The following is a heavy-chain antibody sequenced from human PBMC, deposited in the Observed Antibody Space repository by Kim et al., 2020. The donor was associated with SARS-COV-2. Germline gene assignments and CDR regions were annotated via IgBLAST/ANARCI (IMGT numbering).Heavy chain of an antibody. CDR3: ARGPEYYDSSGYYYYVNPE. D-gene: IGHD3-22*01. Sequence: ASVKVSCKASGYTFTSYDINWVRQATGQGLEWMGWMNPNSGNTGYAQKFQGRVTMTRNTSISTAYMELSSLRSEDTAVYYCARGPEYYDSSGYYYYVNPEWGQGTLVTVSS. CDR1: GYTFTSYD. CDR2: MNPNSGNT. V-gene: IGHV1-8*01. J-gene: IGHJ4*02.